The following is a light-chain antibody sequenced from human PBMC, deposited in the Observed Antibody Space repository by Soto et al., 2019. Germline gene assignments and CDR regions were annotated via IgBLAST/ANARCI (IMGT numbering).Light chain of an antibody. CDR2: GAS. CDR1: QSVSRSY. V-gene: IGKV3-20*01. J-gene: IGKJ4*01. CDR3: QQYGSSPLT. Sequence: EIVLTQSPGTLSLSPGERATLSCRASQSVSRSYLAWYQQKPGQAPRVLIYGASSRATGIPDRFSGSGSVTDFTLTISRLEPEDFAVYYCQQYGSSPLTFGGGTKVEIK.